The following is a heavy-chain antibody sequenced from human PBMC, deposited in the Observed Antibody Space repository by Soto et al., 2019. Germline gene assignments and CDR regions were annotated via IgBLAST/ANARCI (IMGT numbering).Heavy chain of an antibody. CDR3: ARGRLGAPPPLWYFDL. Sequence: SETLSLTCAVYGGSFSGYYWSWIRQPPGKGLEWIGEINHSGSTNYNPSLKSRVTISVDTSKNQFSLKLSSVTAADTAVYYCARGRLGAPPPLWYFDLWGRGTLVTVSS. CDR1: GGSFSGYY. V-gene: IGHV4-34*01. D-gene: IGHD2-15*01. J-gene: IGHJ2*01. CDR2: INHSGST.